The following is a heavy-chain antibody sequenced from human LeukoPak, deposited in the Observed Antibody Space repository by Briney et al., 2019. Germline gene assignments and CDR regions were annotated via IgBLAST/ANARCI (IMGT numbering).Heavy chain of an antibody. CDR2: IYYSGST. Sequence: SETLSLTCTVSGGSISSGGYYWSWIRRHPGKGLEWIGYIYYSGSTYYNPSLKSRVTISVDTSKNQFSLKLSSVTAADTAVYYCARAPPSDDYGDYLDAFDIWGQGTMVTVSS. J-gene: IGHJ3*02. V-gene: IGHV4-31*03. D-gene: IGHD4-17*01. CDR1: GGSISSGGYY. CDR3: ARAPPSDDYGDYLDAFDI.